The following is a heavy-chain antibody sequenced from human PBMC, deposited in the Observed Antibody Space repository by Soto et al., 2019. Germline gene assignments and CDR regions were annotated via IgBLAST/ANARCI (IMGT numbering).Heavy chain of an antibody. D-gene: IGHD3-3*01. V-gene: IGHV4-34*01. CDR1: GGSFSGYY. J-gene: IGHJ6*03. CDR3: ARVPTISGDPRPYYYSYMDV. Sequence: SETLSLTCAVYGGSFSGYYWSWIRQPPGKGLEWIGEINHSGSTNYNPSLKSRVTISVDTSKNQFSLKLSSVTAADTAVYYCARVPTISGDPRPYYYSYMDVWGKGTTVTVSS. CDR2: INHSGST.